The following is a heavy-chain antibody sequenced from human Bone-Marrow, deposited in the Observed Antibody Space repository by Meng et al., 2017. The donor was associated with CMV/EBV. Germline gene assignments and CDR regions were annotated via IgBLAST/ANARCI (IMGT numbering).Heavy chain of an antibody. J-gene: IGHJ5*02. CDR2: IYHSGRT. V-gene: IGHV4-4*02. CDR3: ARVIVVVIASSWFDP. Sequence: SGGSISSSNWWIWVRQPPGKGLEWIGTIYHSGRTNYNPSLKSRVTISVDKSKNQFSLKLSSVTAADTAVYYCARVIVVVIASSWFDPWGQGTLVTVSS. D-gene: IGHD2-21*01. CDR1: GGSISSSNW.